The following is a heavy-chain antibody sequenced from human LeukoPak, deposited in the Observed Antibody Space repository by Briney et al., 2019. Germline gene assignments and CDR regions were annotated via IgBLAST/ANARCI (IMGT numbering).Heavy chain of an antibody. CDR2: FDPEDGET. V-gene: IGHV1-24*01. CDR1: GYTLTELS. CDR3: ATDPQIVVVVAATPEYFQH. J-gene: IGHJ1*01. D-gene: IGHD2-15*01. Sequence: ASVKVSCKVSGYTLTELSMHWVRQAPGKGLEWMGGFDPEDGETIYAQKFQGRVTMTEDTSTDTAYMKLSSLRSEDTAVYYCATDPQIVVVVAATPEYFQHWGQGTLVTVSS.